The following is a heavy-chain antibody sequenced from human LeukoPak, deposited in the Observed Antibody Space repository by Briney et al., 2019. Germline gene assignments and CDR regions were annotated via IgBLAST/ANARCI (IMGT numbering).Heavy chain of an antibody. CDR3: TAYYYDSSGHTDY. J-gene: IGHJ4*02. V-gene: IGHV3-21*01. CDR2: ISSSSSYI. CDR1: GFTFSSYS. D-gene: IGHD3-22*01. Sequence: GGSLRLSCAASGFTFSSYSMNWVRQAPGKGLEWVSSISSSSSYIYYADSVKGRFTISRDNAKNSLYLQMNSLRAEDTAVYYCTAYYYDSSGHTDYWGQGTLVTVSS.